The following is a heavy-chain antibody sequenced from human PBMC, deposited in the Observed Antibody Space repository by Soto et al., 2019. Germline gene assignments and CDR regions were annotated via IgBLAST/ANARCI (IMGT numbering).Heavy chain of an antibody. D-gene: IGHD4-17*01. CDR1: GFSLSTSGVG. V-gene: IGHV2-5*02. J-gene: IGHJ4*02. CDR3: ARLWLTTVTISFFDY. CDR2: IYWDDDK. Sequence: SGPTLVKPTQTLTLTCTFSGFSLSTSGVGVGWIRQPPRKALEWLTLIYWDDDKHYSPSLKGRLTITKDTAKNQVVLTMTNMDPVDTATYYCARLWLTTVTISFFDYWGQGTLVTVSS.